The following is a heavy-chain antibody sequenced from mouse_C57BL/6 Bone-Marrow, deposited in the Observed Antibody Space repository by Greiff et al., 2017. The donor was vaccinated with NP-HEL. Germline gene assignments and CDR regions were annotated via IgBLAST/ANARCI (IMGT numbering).Heavy chain of an antibody. CDR1: GFTFSSYA. J-gene: IGHJ1*03. D-gene: IGHD1-1*01. CDR2: ISSGGDYI. V-gene: IGHV5-9-1*02. Sequence: EVKLMESGEGLVKPGGSLKLSCAASGFTFSSYAMSWVRQTPEKRLEWVAYISSGGDYIYYADTVKGRFTISRDNARNTLYLQMSSLKSEDTAMYYCTRDGNYYGSSYQYFDVWGTGTTVTVSS. CDR3: TRDGNYYGSSYQYFDV.